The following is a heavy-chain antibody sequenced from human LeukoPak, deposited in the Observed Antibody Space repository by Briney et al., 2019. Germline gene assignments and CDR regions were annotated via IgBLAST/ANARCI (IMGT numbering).Heavy chain of an antibody. V-gene: IGHV4-4*07. Sequence: SETLSLTCTVSGRSISSYYWSWIRQPAGKGLEWIGRIYDSGSTNYNPSLKSRVTISVDTSKNQFSLKLSPVTAADTAVYYCACLTTADAFDIWGQGTMVTVSS. J-gene: IGHJ3*02. CDR1: GRSISSYY. D-gene: IGHD3-22*01. CDR3: ACLTTADAFDI. CDR2: IYDSGST.